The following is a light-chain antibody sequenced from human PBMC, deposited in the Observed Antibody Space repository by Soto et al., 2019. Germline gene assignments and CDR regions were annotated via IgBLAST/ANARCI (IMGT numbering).Light chain of an antibody. CDR2: STS. Sequence: ENVLTQSPGTLSLCPGERATLSCRASQSVGSSYLAWYQQKPGQAPRLLIYSTSSRATGIPDRFSGSGSGTDFTLTISRLEPEDFAVYYCQQYDSPIWTFGQGTKVEIK. CDR3: QQYDSPIWT. J-gene: IGKJ1*01. CDR1: QSVGSSY. V-gene: IGKV3-20*01.